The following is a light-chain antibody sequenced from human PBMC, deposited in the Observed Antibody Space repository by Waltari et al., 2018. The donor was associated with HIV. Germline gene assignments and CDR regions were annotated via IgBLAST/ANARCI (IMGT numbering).Light chain of an antibody. Sequence: QSALTQPASVSGSPGQSLTISCDVYGYAFVSWYQHHPGKAPTVIIYEATNRPSGLSNRFSGSKSGNMATLTISRLQPEDEAVYFCTSYVSSASPVFGRGTKVTVL. CDR1: DVYGYAF. V-gene: IGLV2-14*01. CDR2: EAT. CDR3: TSYVSSASPV. J-gene: IGLJ6*01.